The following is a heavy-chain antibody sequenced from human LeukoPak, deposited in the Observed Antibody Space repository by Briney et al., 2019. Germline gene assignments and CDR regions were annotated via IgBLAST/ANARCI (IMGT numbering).Heavy chain of an antibody. Sequence: GGSLRLSCAASGFTFRSYSMNWVRQAPGKGLEWVSSISSSSSYIYYADSVKGRFTISRDNAKNSLYLQMNSLRAEDTAVYYCASHLSSGWLIDYWGQGTLVTVSS. CDR3: ASHLSSGWLIDY. D-gene: IGHD6-19*01. V-gene: IGHV3-21*01. CDR1: GFTFRSYS. J-gene: IGHJ4*02. CDR2: ISSSSSYI.